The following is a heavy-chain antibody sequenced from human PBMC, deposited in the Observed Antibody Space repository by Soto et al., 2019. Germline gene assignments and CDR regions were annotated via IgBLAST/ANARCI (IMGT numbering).Heavy chain of an antibody. V-gene: IGHV3-11*01. CDR2: ISSSGSTI. CDR3: ARDAPYYDFWSGYFPRYYYYGMDV. Sequence: PGGSLRLSCAASGFTFSDYYMSWIRQAPGKGLEWVSYISSSGSTIYYADSVKGRFTISRDNAKNSLYLQMNSLRAEDTAVYYCARDAPYYDFWSGYFPRYYYYGMDVRGQGTTVTVSS. D-gene: IGHD3-3*01. CDR1: GFTFSDYY. J-gene: IGHJ6*02.